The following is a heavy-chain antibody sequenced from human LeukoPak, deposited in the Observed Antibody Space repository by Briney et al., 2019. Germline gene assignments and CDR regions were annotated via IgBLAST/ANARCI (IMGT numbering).Heavy chain of an antibody. CDR3: ARVYYDFWSGYFDAFDI. CDR2: INPSGGST. CDR1: GYTFTSYY. J-gene: IGHJ3*02. D-gene: IGHD3-3*01. V-gene: IGHV1-46*01. Sequence: ASVKVSCKASGYTFTSYYMHWVRQAPGQGLEWMGIINPSGGSTSYAQKFQGRVTMTRDTSISTAYMELSRLRSDDTAVYYCARVYYDFWSGYFDAFDIWGQGTMVTVSS.